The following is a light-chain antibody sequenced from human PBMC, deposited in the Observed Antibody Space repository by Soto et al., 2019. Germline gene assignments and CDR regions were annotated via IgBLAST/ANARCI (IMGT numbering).Light chain of an antibody. CDR2: GAS. Sequence: IVLTQSPGTLSLSPGERATLSCRASQSVSSSYLAWYQKKPGQAPRLLIYGASSRATGIPDRFSGSGSGTDFTLTISSLEPEDFAVYYCQQYGSSPGTFGQGTKVEIK. CDR3: QQYGSSPGT. CDR1: QSVSSSY. J-gene: IGKJ1*01. V-gene: IGKV3-20*01.